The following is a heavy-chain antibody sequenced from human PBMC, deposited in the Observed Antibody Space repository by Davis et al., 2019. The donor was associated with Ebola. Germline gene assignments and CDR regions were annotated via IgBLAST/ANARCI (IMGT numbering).Heavy chain of an antibody. D-gene: IGHD7-27*01. V-gene: IGHV4-30-2*01. CDR2: IYHSGST. CDR3: ARTGTGEDFDY. Sequence: MPSETLSLTCAVSGGSISSGGYSWSWIRQPPGKGLEWIGYIYHSGSTYYNPSLKSRVTISVDTSKNQFSLKLSSVTAADTAVYYCARTGTGEDFDYWGQGTLVTVSS. J-gene: IGHJ4*02. CDR1: GGSISSGGYS.